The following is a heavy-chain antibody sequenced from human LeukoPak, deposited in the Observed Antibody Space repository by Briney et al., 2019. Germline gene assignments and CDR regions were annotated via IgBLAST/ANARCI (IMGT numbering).Heavy chain of an antibody. CDR1: GFTFTTYG. Sequence: QPGGSLRLSCSASGFTFTTYGMNWVRQAPGKGLEWVSGIGGSGTRTYYADSVKGRFTISRDNSKNTLYLQMNSLRAEDTAVYYCARVSSWYFGHFDYWGQGTLVTVSS. CDR3: ARVSSWYFGHFDY. D-gene: IGHD6-13*01. V-gene: IGHV3-23*01. J-gene: IGHJ4*02. CDR2: IGGSGTRT.